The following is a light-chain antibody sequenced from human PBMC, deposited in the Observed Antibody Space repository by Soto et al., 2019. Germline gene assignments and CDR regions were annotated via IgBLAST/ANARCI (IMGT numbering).Light chain of an antibody. Sequence: DIQLTQSPSFLSASVGDRVTITCRASQGISSYLAWYQQKSGKAPKLLIYAASTLQSGAPSRFSGSGSGTEFTLTISCLQPEDFATYDGQQLDSYPHTFGGGTKVEIK. V-gene: IGKV1-9*01. CDR2: AAS. J-gene: IGKJ4*01. CDR1: QGISSY. CDR3: QQLDSYPHT.